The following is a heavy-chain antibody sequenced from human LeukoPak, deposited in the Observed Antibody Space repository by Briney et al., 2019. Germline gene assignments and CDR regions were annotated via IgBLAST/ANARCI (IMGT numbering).Heavy chain of an antibody. Sequence: GGSLRLSCAASGFTFSSYAMSWVRQAPGKGLEWVSAISGSGGSTYYADSVKGRFTISRDNSKNTLYLQMNSLRAEDTAVYHCAKEGNDILTGYYIRAPNYFDYWGQGTLVTVSS. V-gene: IGHV3-23*01. D-gene: IGHD3-9*01. J-gene: IGHJ4*02. CDR3: AKEGNDILTGYYIRAPNYFDY. CDR2: ISGSGGST. CDR1: GFTFSSYA.